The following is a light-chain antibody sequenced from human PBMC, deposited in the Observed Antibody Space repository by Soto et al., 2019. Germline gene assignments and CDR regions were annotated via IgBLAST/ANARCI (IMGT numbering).Light chain of an antibody. Sequence: DIQMTQSPSSLSASVGDRATITCRASQTISTYLNWYQQKPGKAPKLLIYGASNLQSGVPSTFSGRGSGTDFTLTISSLRPEDFATYYCQQSYNTPRTFGQGTKLEVK. CDR1: QTISTY. CDR3: QQSYNTPRT. V-gene: IGKV1-39*01. CDR2: GAS. J-gene: IGKJ2*01.